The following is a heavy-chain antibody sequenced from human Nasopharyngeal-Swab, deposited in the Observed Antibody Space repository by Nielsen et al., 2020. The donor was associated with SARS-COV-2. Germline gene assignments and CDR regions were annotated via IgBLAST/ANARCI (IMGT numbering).Heavy chain of an antibody. D-gene: IGHD4-17*01. J-gene: IGHJ6*02. Sequence: ASVKVSCKASGYTFTSYDINWVRQATGQGLEWMGWMNPNSGNTGHAQKFQGRVTMTRNTSISTAYMELSSLRSEDTAVYYCARAGGGYGDEIYYYYGMDVWGQGTTVTVSS. V-gene: IGHV1-8*01. CDR2: MNPNSGNT. CDR3: ARAGGGYGDEIYYYYGMDV. CDR1: GYTFTSYD.